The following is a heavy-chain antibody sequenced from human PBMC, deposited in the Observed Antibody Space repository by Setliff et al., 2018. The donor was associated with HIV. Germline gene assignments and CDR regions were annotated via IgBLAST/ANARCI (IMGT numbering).Heavy chain of an antibody. D-gene: IGHD3-22*01. CDR2: INPNSDGT. Sequence: ASVKVSCKASGYTFTGYYMHWVRQAPGQGLEWMGWINPNSDGTNYAQNFQGRGTMTRDTSITTAYMELSSLISEDTAVYYCAREERYYDGKGALDYWGQGMLVTVSS. CDR1: GYTFTGYY. CDR3: AREERYYDGKGALDY. V-gene: IGHV1-2*02. J-gene: IGHJ4*02.